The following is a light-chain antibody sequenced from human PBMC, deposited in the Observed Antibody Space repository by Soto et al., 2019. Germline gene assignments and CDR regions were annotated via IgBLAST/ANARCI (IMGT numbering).Light chain of an antibody. V-gene: IGKV4-1*01. J-gene: IGKJ4*01. CDR1: QSVLYSSNNKNY. CDR3: QQYYSSPLT. Sequence: DIVMTQSPDSLAGSLGERATINCKSSQSVLYSSNNKNYLAWYQQKPGHPPKVLIYWASTRESGVPDRFSGSGSGTDFSLTISSLQAEDVAVYYCQQYYSSPLTFGGGTKVEIK. CDR2: WAS.